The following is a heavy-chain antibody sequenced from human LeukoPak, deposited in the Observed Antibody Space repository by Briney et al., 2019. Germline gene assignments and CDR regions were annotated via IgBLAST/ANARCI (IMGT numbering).Heavy chain of an antibody. V-gene: IGHV7-4-1*02. Sequence: ASVKVSCKASGYTFTTYVLNWVGQARGQGVEWMGVINTYTRNLKNAKGFTGGVVSPLHTSVSTAYLQISSLKAEDTAVYYCARQVGTASSHDFGHWGHGTLVTVSS. CDR2: INTYTRNL. D-gene: IGHD2-21*02. J-gene: IGHJ4*01. CDR1: GYTFTTYV. CDR3: ARQVGTASSHDFGH.